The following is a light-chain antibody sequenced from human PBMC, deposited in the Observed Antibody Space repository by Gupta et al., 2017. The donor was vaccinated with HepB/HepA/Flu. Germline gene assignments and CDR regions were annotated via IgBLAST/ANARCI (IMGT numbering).Light chain of an antibody. Sequence: ELVVKQSPGTLSLSPGERATLSCRASQSVSSSYLAWYQQKPGKAPRLLIFGASSRATDTPDRFSGSGCGKVFTLTSSRREAEDFAVYYWQQDSSSFTFGRGTKVEIK. V-gene: IGKV3-20*01. J-gene: IGKJ4*01. CDR2: GAS. CDR3: QQDSSSFT. CDR1: QSVSSSY.